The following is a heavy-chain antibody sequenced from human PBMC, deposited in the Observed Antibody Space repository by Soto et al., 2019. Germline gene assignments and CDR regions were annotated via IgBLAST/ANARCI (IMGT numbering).Heavy chain of an antibody. V-gene: IGHV4-59*12. CDR3: ARYRISGSWSKFDY. CDR2: IYYNGST. D-gene: IGHD6-13*01. Sequence: SETLSLTCTVSGASISSYYWTWIRQPPGKGLELIGYIYYNGSTYYSPSLKSRVTVWFDTSKNQFSLRLTSVTAADTAVYYCARYRISGSWSKFDYWGQGTRVTVSS. J-gene: IGHJ4*02. CDR1: GASISSYY.